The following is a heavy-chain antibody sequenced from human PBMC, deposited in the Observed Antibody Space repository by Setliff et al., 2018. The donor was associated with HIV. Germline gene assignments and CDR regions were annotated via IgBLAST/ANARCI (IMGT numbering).Heavy chain of an antibody. Sequence: PSETLSLTCTVSNGSIRSSDYYWGWIRQPPGKGLEWIGSVFYSGRAYYNPSLKSRVTISVDTSKNQFSLRVNSVTAADTAVYYCASDYSSRHDAFDIWGQGTVVTVS. CDR2: VFYSGRA. CDR1: NGSIRSSDYY. D-gene: IGHD6-13*01. V-gene: IGHV4-39*01. CDR3: ASDYSSRHDAFDI. J-gene: IGHJ3*02.